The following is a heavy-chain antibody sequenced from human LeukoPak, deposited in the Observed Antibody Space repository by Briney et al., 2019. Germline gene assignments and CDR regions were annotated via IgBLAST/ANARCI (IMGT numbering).Heavy chain of an antibody. CDR3: ARGGLFRYGGTSGDY. D-gene: IGHD4/OR15-4a*01. Sequence: PGGSLRLSCEASGFTFSTYWMTWVRQAPGKGLEWVANINQHGSESYYVDSVKGRFIISRDNAKNSLYLHMSSLRGDDMAVYYCARGGLFRYGGTSGDYWGQGTLVTVSS. CDR2: INQHGSES. CDR1: GFTFSTYW. J-gene: IGHJ4*02. V-gene: IGHV3-7*01.